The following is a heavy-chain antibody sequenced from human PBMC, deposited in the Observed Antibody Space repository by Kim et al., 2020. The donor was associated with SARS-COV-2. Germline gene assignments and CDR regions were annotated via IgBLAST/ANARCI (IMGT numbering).Heavy chain of an antibody. J-gene: IGHJ5*02. Sequence: NYHPTLTSRVTLSGDTSKNPFSLKLSSVTAADTAVYYCARRGDYYGSGSAWGQGSLVTVSS. D-gene: IGHD3-10*01. V-gene: IGHV4-34*01. CDR3: ARRGDYYGSGSA.